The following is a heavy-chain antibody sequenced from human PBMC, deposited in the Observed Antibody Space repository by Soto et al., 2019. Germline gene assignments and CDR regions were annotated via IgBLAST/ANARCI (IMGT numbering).Heavy chain of an antibody. CDR3: AKGAYSTSDGYFDY. CDR2: TSNDGSNR. V-gene: IGHV3-30*18. CDR1: GFTFRSYG. D-gene: IGHD2-2*01. J-gene: IGHJ4*02. Sequence: GGSLRLSCAASGFTFRSYGMHWVRQAPGKGLEWVTATSNDGSNRYYADSVKGRFTIARDNSKNTLYLQMNSLRAEDTAVYYCAKGAYSTSDGYFDYWGQGTLVTAPQ.